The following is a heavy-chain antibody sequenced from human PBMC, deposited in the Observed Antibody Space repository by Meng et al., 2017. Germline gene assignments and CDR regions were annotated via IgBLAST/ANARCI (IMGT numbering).Heavy chain of an antibody. CDR3: AREKISRVPDAFDI. J-gene: IGHJ3*02. D-gene: IGHD2-15*01. CDR2: ISAYNGNT. V-gene: IGHV1-18*01. Sequence: ASVKVSCKASGYTFTSYGISWVRQAPGQGLEWMGWISAYNGNTNYAQKLQGRVTMTTDTSTSTAYMELRSLRSDDTAVYYCAREKISRVPDAFDIWGHGTRVTVSS. CDR1: GYTFTSYG.